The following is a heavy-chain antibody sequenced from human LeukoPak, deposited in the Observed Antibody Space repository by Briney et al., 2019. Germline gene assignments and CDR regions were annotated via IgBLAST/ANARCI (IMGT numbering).Heavy chain of an antibody. CDR2: IYYSGRT. V-gene: IGHV4-59*01. CDR3: ARQGGTAMARFDY. CDR1: GGSISSYY. D-gene: IGHD5-18*01. J-gene: IGHJ4*02. Sequence: SETLSLTCTVSGGSISSYYWSWIRQPPGKGLEWIGYIYYSGRTNYNPSLKSRVTISADTSKNQFSLKLSSVTAADTAVYYCARQGGTAMARFDYWGQGTLVTVSS.